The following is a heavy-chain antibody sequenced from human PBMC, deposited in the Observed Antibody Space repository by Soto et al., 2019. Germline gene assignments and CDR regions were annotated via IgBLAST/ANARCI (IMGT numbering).Heavy chain of an antibody. CDR2: ISTYNGNT. J-gene: IGHJ6*02. Sequence: QVQLVQSGAEVKKPGASVKVSCKASGYTFINYGISWVRQAPGQGLEWMGWISTYNGNTKYAQKVQGRDAMTTDTSTSTAYMELRSLRSDDTAVYYCARWLRNGMHVWGQGTTVAVSS. V-gene: IGHV1-18*01. D-gene: IGHD3-22*01. CDR1: GYTFINYG. CDR3: ARWLRNGMHV.